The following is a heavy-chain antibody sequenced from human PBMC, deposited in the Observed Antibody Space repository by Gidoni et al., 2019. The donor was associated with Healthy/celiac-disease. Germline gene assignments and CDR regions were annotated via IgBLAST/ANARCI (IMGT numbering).Heavy chain of an antibody. D-gene: IGHD2-15*01. CDR2: LSGSGGST. Sequence: EVQLVESGGGLVQPGGSLRLSWAASAFTFSSYAMRWVRQAPGMGLAWVTALSGSGGSTYYADSVKGRFTISRDHSKNTLYLQMNSLRAEDTAVYYCAKDFYGGSSTPNFDYWGQVTLVTFSS. CDR1: AFTFSSYA. J-gene: IGHJ4*02. CDR3: AKDFYGGSSTPNFDY. V-gene: IGHV3-23*04.